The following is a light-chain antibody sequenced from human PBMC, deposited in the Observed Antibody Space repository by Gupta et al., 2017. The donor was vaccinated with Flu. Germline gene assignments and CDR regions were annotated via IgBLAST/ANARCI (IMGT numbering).Light chain of an antibody. J-gene: IGKJ2*01. Sequence: PSSLSASVGDRVTITWRASQSISSYLNWYQQKPGKVPKLLIYAASSLQSGVPSRFSGSGSGTDFTLTISSLQPEDFATYYCQQSNSSSRTFGQGTKLEIK. CDR2: AAS. V-gene: IGKV1-39*01. CDR3: QQSNSSSRT. CDR1: QSISSY.